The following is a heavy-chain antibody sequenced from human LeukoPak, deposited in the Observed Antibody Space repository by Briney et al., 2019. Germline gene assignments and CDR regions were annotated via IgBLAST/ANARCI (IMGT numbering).Heavy chain of an antibody. V-gene: IGHV4-39*01. CDR1: GASISSSTDY. Sequence: SETLSLTCTVSGASISSSTDYWGWIRQPPGKGLEWIANIYYRGSTYYNPSLMSRVTIFVDTSKNQFSLKLSSVTAADTAVYYCARHGYCSGGSCYSWGYYYYMDVWGKGTTVTISS. CDR2: IYYRGST. J-gene: IGHJ6*03. D-gene: IGHD2-15*01. CDR3: ARHGYCSGGSCYSWGYYYYMDV.